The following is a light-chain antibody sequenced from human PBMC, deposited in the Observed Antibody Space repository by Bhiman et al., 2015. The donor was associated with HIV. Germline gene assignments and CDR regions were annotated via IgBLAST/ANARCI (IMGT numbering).Light chain of an antibody. Sequence: SYVLTQPPSVSVAPGKTARITCGGNNIGSKSVHWYQRKPGQAPVLVIYYDSDRPSGIPERFSGSNSGNTATLTISRVEAGDEAGYYCQMWDSTYVVFGGGTKLTVL. CDR1: NIGSKS. CDR3: QMWDSTYVV. CDR2: YDS. V-gene: IGLV3-21*04. J-gene: IGLJ2*01.